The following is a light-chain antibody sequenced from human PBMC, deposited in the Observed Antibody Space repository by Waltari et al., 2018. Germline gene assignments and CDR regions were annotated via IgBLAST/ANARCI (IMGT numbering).Light chain of an antibody. V-gene: IGLV2-14*03. CDR2: DVS. Sequence: QSALTQPASVSGSPGQSITLSCTGTSSDVGGYNYVSRYQQHPSKAPKLMIFDVSNRPSGVSNRFSGSKSGNTASLTISGLQAEDEADYYCSSYTSTSTSCVFGTGTKVTVL. CDR1: SSDVGGYNY. J-gene: IGLJ1*01. CDR3: SSYTSTSTSCV.